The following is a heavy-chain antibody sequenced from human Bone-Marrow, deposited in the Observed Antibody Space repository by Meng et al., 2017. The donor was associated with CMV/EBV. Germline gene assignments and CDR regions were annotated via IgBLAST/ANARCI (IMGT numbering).Heavy chain of an antibody. CDR3: ARDRYYGVRGSMAV. Sequence: GESLKISCAASGFTFSSYWMHWVRQAPGKGLVWVSRINSDGSSTSYADSVKGRFTISRDNAKNTLYLQMNSLRAEDTAVYYCARDRYYGVRGSMAVWGQGHTV. J-gene: IGHJ6*02. CDR1: GFTFSSYW. CDR2: INSDGSST. V-gene: IGHV3-74*01. D-gene: IGHD4-17*01.